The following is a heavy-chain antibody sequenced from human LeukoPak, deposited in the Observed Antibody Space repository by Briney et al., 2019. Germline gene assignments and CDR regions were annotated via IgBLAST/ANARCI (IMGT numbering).Heavy chain of an antibody. Sequence: SETLSLTCTVSGGSISSYFWSWIRQPPGKGLEWIGYVYYSGSTNYNPSLKSRVTISVDTSKKQFSLKLSSATAADTAVYYCARWWFGEDAFDIWGQGTMVTVSS. D-gene: IGHD3-10*01. J-gene: IGHJ3*02. CDR2: VYYSGST. CDR1: GGSISSYF. V-gene: IGHV4-59*01. CDR3: ARWWFGEDAFDI.